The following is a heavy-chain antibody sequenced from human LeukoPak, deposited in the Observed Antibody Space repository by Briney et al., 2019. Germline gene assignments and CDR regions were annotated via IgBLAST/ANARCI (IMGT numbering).Heavy chain of an antibody. Sequence: GGSLRLSCAASGFTFSSYAMSWVRQAPGKGLEWVSAISGSGGSTYYADSVKGRFTISRDNSKNMLYFQMNSLRAEDTAVYYCARGLPGYEFGLRGALFDYWGQGTLVTVSS. CDR1: GFTFSSYA. CDR3: ARGLPGYEFGLRGALFDY. CDR2: ISGSGGST. J-gene: IGHJ4*02. D-gene: IGHD3-10*01. V-gene: IGHV3-23*01.